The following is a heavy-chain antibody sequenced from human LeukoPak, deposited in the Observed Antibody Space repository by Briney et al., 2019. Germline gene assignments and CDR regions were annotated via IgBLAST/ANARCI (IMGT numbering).Heavy chain of an antibody. Sequence: ASVKVSCKASGGTLSSYAISWVRQAPGQGLEWMGRIIPIFGTANYAQKFQGRVTITTDESTSTAYMELSSLRSEDTAVYYCARAYDFWTYMDVWGKGTTVTVSS. CDR1: GGTLSSYA. V-gene: IGHV1-69*05. CDR3: ARAYDFWTYMDV. D-gene: IGHD3-3*01. J-gene: IGHJ6*03. CDR2: IIPIFGTA.